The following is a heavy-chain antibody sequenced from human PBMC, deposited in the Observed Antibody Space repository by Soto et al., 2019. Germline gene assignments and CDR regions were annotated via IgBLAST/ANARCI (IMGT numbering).Heavy chain of an antibody. V-gene: IGHV3-33*01. CDR1: GFTFSSYG. Sequence: GGSLRLSCAASGFTFSSYGMHWVRQAPGKGLEWVTVIWYDGSNKYYADSVKGRFTISADKSISTAYLQWSSLKASDTAMYYCARQYYDFWSGHEVYYYGMDVWGQGTTVTVSS. CDR2: IWYDGSNK. J-gene: IGHJ6*02. D-gene: IGHD3-3*01. CDR3: ARQYYDFWSGHEVYYYGMDV.